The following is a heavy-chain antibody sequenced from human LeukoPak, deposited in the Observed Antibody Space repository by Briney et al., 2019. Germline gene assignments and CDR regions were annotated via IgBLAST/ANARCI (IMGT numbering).Heavy chain of an antibody. Sequence: SVKVSCKASGGTFSSYAINWVRQAPGQGLEWMGRIIPVFGTANYAQKFQGRVAITTDESTSTAYMELRSLRSEDTAVYYCARATVGYYYDSSGYPTAPYYFDYWGQGTLVTVSS. CDR2: IIPVFGTA. V-gene: IGHV1-69*05. CDR3: ARATVGYYYDSSGYPTAPYYFDY. D-gene: IGHD3-22*01. CDR1: GGTFSSYA. J-gene: IGHJ4*02.